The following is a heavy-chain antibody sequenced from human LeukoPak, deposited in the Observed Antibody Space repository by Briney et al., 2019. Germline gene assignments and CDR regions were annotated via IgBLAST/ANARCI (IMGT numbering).Heavy chain of an antibody. CDR1: GFTFSSYS. CDR3: TRDHRYGFDI. CDR2: IRSSTSTL. Sequence: PGGSLRLSCEASGFTFSSYSMNWVRQAPGKGLEWLSYIRSSTSTLYYGDSVKGRFTISTDTAKNSLYLQMNSLRAEDTAVYYSTRDHRYGFDIWGRGTMVTVSS. V-gene: IGHV3-48*01. J-gene: IGHJ3*02. D-gene: IGHD3-16*01.